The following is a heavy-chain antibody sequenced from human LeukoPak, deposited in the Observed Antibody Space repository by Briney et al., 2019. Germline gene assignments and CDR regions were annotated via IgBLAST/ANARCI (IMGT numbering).Heavy chain of an antibody. CDR1: GFTFSSYG. CDR2: ISYDGSNK. CDR3: AKDALGYSYGLDYFDY. V-gene: IGHV3-30*18. J-gene: IGHJ4*02. D-gene: IGHD5-18*01. Sequence: GRSLRLSCAASGFTFSSYGMHWVRQAPGKGLEWVAVISYDGSNKYYADSVKGRFTISRDNSKNMLYLQMNSLRAEDTAVYYCAKDALGYSYGLDYFDYWGQGTLVTVSS.